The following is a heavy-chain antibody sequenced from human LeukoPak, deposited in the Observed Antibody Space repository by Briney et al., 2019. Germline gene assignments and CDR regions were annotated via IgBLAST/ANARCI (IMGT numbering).Heavy chain of an antibody. CDR3: ARRGAVAGFNFDS. CDR2: IYYSGST. CDR1: GGSISNYY. J-gene: IGHJ4*02. D-gene: IGHD6-19*01. V-gene: IGHV4-59*08. Sequence: SETLSLTCTVSGGSISNYYWSWIRQPPGKGLEWIGYIYYSGSTNYNPYLKSRVTISVDTSKNQFSLKLSSVTAADTAVYYCARRGAVAGFNFDSWGQGTLVTVSS.